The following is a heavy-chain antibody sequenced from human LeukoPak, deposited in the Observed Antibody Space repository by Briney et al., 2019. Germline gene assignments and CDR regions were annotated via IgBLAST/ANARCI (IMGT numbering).Heavy chain of an antibody. Sequence: KSSETLSLTCTVSGGSTSGYRWTWIRQPPGKGLEWIGYIYYSGSTNYNPSLKSRVTISVDTSKNQFSLKLSSVTAADTAVYYCARDLRPVGATTSKTSNWFDPWGQGTLVTVSS. CDR3: ARDLRPVGATTSKTSNWFDP. J-gene: IGHJ5*02. CDR2: IYYSGST. CDR1: GGSTSGYR. V-gene: IGHV4-59*01. D-gene: IGHD1-26*01.